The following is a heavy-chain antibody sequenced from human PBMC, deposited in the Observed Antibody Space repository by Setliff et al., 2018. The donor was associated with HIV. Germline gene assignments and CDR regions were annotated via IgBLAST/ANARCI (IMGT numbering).Heavy chain of an antibody. CDR1: GYTFTTYA. V-gene: IGHV1-3*01. CDR3: ARGSTAVNYYYYYIDV. CDR2: INAGNGDT. D-gene: IGHD2-2*01. Sequence: GASVKVSCKASGYTFTTYAMHWVRQAPGQRLEWMGWINAGNGDTKYSQKFQGRVTITRDTSASTAYMEVTRLRSDDTAVYYCARGSTAVNYYYYYIDVWGKGTTVTVSS. J-gene: IGHJ6*03.